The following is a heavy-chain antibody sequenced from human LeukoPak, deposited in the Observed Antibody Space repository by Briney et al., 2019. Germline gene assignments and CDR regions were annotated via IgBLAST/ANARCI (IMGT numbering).Heavy chain of an antibody. J-gene: IGHJ5*02. CDR2: AYYSGST. CDR1: DGSISNYY. D-gene: IGHD6-19*01. Sequence: SETLSLTCSVFDGSISNYYWSWIRQPPGKGLEWIGYAYYSGSTTYNPSLESRVTISVDTSKNQFSLKLTAVTAADTAVYYCARNSAVATSRSWFDPWGQGTLVTVSS. V-gene: IGHV4-59*08. CDR3: ARNSAVATSRSWFDP.